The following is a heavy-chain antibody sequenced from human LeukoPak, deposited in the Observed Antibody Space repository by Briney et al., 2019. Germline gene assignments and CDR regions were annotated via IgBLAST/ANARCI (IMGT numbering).Heavy chain of an antibody. Sequence: SETLSLTCAVYGGSFSGYYWSWIRQPPGKGLEWIGEINHSGSTNYNPSLKSRVTISVDTSENQFSLKLSSVTAADTAVYYCARGPESYYYMDVWGKGTTVTVSS. CDR1: GGSFSGYY. V-gene: IGHV4-34*01. CDR3: ARGPESYYYMDV. J-gene: IGHJ6*03. CDR2: INHSGST.